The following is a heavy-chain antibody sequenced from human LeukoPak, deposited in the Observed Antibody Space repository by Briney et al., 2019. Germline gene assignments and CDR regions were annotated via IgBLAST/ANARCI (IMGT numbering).Heavy chain of an antibody. CDR3: ARDLANWGVAFDI. J-gene: IGHJ3*02. CDR2: IYYSGST. D-gene: IGHD7-27*01. CDR1: GGSISSGSYY. V-gene: IGHV4-61*10. Sequence: PSQTLSLTCTVSGGSISSGSYYWSWIRQPAGKGLEWIGYIYYSGSTNYNPSLKSRVSISVDTSKNQFSLKLSSVTAADTAVYYCARDLANWGVAFDIWGQGTMVTVSS.